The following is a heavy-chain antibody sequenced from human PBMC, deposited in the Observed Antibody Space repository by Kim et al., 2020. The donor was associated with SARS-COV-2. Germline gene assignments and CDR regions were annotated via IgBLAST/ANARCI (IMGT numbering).Heavy chain of an antibody. V-gene: IGHV4-34*01. CDR3: ARGPYAHRPMVRGDTWFDP. Sequence: SETLSLTCAVYGGSFSGYYWSWIRQPPGKGLEWIGEINHSGSTNYNPSLKSRVTISVDTSKNQFSLKLSSVTAADTAVYYCARGPYAHRPMVRGDTWFDPWGQGTLVTVSS. J-gene: IGHJ5*02. CDR2: INHSGST. D-gene: IGHD3-10*01. CDR1: GGSFSGYY.